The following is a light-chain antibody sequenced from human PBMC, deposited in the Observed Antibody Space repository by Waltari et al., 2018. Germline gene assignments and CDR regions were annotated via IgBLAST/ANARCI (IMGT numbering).Light chain of an antibody. J-gene: IGLJ3*02. V-gene: IGLV1-44*01. CDR3: AARDDSLSGQV. CDR2: SND. Sequence: QSVLTQPPSASGNPGQRVTISCSGSSSNIGSHSVNWYQQFPGTAPKLLMYSNDQRPSGVSDRFSGSKSGTSASLAISVLQSEDEADYFCAARDDSLSGQVFGGGTKLTVL. CDR1: SSNIGSHS.